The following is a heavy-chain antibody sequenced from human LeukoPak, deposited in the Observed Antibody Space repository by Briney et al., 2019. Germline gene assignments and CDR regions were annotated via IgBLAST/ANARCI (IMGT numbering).Heavy chain of an antibody. CDR2: IYYSGST. V-gene: IGHV4-59*01. J-gene: IGHJ4*02. D-gene: IGHD6-19*01. CDR1: GGSISSYF. Sequence: SETLSLTCTVSGGSISSYFWAWIRQPPGKGLEWIGYIYYSGSTNYNPSLKSRVTISVDTSKNQFSLKLSSVTAADTAVYYCASSIVALGSSGWYDYWGQGTLVTVSS. CDR3: ASSIVALGSSGWYDY.